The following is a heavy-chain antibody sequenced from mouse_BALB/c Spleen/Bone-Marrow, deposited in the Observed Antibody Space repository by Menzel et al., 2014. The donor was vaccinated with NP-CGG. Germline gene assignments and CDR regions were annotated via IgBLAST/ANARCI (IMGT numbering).Heavy chain of an antibody. V-gene: IGHV5-17*02. CDR1: GFTFSSFG. Sequence: EVKLEESGGGLVQPGGSRKLSCAASGFTFSSFGMHWVRQAPEKGLEWVAYISSGSRTIYYADTVKGRFTISRDKPKKTLFLQMTSLRSEDTAMYYCARSRILELDLANWGQGTLVTVSA. CDR2: ISSGSRTI. D-gene: IGHD2-10*02. J-gene: IGHJ3*01. CDR3: ARSRILELDLAN.